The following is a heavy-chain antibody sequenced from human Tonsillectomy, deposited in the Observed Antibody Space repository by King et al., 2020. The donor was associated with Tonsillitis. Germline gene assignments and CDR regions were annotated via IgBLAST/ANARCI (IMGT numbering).Heavy chain of an antibody. D-gene: IGHD2-15*01. V-gene: IGHV4-31*03. J-gene: IGHJ4*02. CDR1: GGSISSGGYF. CDR2: IYYSGST. Sequence: VQLQESGPGLVKPSQTLSLTCTVSGGSISSGGYFWSWIRQHPGKGLEWIGYIYYSGSTYYNPSLKGRVTMSVDTSKKQFTLKLSSVTAADTAVYYCAGGYCSGADCYSIEYFDYWGQGTLVTVSS. CDR3: AGGYCSGADCYSIEYFDY.